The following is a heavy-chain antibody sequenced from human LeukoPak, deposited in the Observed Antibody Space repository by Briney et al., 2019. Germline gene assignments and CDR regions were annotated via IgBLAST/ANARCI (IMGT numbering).Heavy chain of an antibody. J-gene: IGHJ4*02. CDR1: GFALTSYW. V-gene: IGHV3-74*01. CDR2: IKYDGSST. D-gene: IGHD2-15*01. Sequence: GGSLRLSCRVSGFALTSYWMHWVRQVPGNGLVWVARIKYDGSSTNYADFVKGRFTLSRDNAKNTLYLQMNSLRAEDTAVYYCAKGGEVVSATRVDYWGQGTLVSVSS. CDR3: AKGGEVVSATRVDY.